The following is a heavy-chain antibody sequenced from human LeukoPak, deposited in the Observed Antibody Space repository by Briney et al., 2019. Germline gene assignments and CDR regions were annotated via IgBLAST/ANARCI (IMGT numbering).Heavy chain of an antibody. J-gene: IGHJ6*03. CDR3: ARTHYYGSGSHFYYYYYMDV. CDR1: GGTFSSYA. Sequence: SVKVSCKASGGTFSSYAISWVRQAPGQGLEWMGGIIPIFGTANYAQKFQGRVTITTDESTSTAYMELSSLRSEDTAVCYCARTHYYGSGSHFYYYYYMDVWGKGTTVTVSS. CDR2: IIPIFGTA. V-gene: IGHV1-69*05. D-gene: IGHD3-10*01.